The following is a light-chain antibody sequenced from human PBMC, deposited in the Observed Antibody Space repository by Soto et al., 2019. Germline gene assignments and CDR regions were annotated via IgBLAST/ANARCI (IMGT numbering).Light chain of an antibody. CDR2: SAS. V-gene: IGKV1-9*01. Sequence: DIQLTQSPSFLSASLGDRVTITCRASQGIGSYLAWYQQRPGKAPGLLIYSASTLQSGVPSRFSGSGYGTDFSLTISNLQPEDFATYYCQQLYSHPLTFGGGTKVDIK. CDR1: QGIGSY. CDR3: QQLYSHPLT. J-gene: IGKJ4*01.